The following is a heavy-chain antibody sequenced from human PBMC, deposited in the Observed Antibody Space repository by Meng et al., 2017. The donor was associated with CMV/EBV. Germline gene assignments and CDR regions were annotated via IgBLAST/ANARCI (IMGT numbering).Heavy chain of an antibody. CDR1: GGSISSYY. J-gene: IGHJ6*02. D-gene: IGHD3-22*01. V-gene: IGHV4-59*01. CDR2: IYYSGST. Sequence: SETLSLTCTVSGGSISSYYWSWIRQPPGKGLEWIGYIYYSGSTNYNPSLKSRVTISVDTSKNQFSLKLSSVTAADTAVYYCARDLYYYDSSGYARYYYYSMDVWGQGTTVTVSS. CDR3: ARDLYYYDSSGYARYYYYSMDV.